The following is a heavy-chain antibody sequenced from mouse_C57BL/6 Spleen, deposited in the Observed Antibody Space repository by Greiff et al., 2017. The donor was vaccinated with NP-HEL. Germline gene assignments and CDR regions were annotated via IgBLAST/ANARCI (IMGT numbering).Heavy chain of an antibody. CDR2: IYPGDGDT. Sequence: QVQLQQSGAELVKPGASVKISCKASGYAFSSYWMNWVKQRPGKGLEWIGQIYPGDGDTNYNGKFKGKATLTADKSSSTAYMQLSSLTSEDSAVYFCAREGVYYGNYVWFAYWGQGTLVTVSA. V-gene: IGHV1-80*01. CDR3: AREGVYYGNYVWFAY. CDR1: GYAFSSYW. D-gene: IGHD2-1*01. J-gene: IGHJ3*01.